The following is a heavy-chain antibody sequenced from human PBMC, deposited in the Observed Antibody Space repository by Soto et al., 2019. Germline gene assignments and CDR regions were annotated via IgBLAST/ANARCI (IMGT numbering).Heavy chain of an antibody. V-gene: IGHV5-51*01. CDR2: IYPGDSDT. D-gene: IGHD3-22*01. CDR1: GYTFTDYW. J-gene: IGHJ3*02. CDR3: ARHYYYYDSSGQYAFDI. Sequence: GESLKISCKGSGYTFTDYWIGWVRQLPGKGLEWMGIIYPGDSDTRYSPSFQGQVTISADKSISTAYLQWSSLKASDTAMYYRARHYYYYDSSGQYAFDIWGQGTMVTVSS.